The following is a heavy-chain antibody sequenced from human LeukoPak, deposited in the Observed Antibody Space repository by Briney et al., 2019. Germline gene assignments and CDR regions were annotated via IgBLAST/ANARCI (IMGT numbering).Heavy chain of an antibody. V-gene: IGHV3-11*05. J-gene: IGHJ2*01. CDR3: AREAYDILTGYRSYWYFDL. CDR1: GFTFSDYH. Sequence: GGSLRLSCAASGFTFSDYHMSWIRQAPGKGLEWVSYISSSSLYTNYADSVKGRFTISRDNAKNSLYLQMNSLRAEDTAVYYCAREAYDILTGYRSYWYFDLWGRGTLVTVSS. CDR2: ISSSSLYT. D-gene: IGHD3-9*01.